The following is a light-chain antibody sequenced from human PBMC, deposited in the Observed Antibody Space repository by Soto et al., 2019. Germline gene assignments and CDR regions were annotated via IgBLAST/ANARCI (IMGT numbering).Light chain of an antibody. CDR3: QQSYSAPHT. V-gene: IGKV1-39*01. CDR2: PAA. Sequence: IPMTQSPSSLSASVGDRVTITCRASQRITTYLNWYQQKPGNGPKLLISPAATLQGGVLSRFSASRSGTDFTLTITTLQPEDFATYFCQQSYSAPHTFGQATKLEIK. J-gene: IGKJ2*01. CDR1: QRITTY.